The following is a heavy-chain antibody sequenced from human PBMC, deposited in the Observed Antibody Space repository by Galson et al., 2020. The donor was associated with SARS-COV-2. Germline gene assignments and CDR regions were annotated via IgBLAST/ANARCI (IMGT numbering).Heavy chain of an antibody. J-gene: IGHJ4*02. CDR1: GFTFDGYA. V-gene: IGHV3-9*01. Sequence: SLKISCEASGFTFDGYAMHWVRQAPGKGLEWVSGISWNSNDLGYADSVKGRFTISRDNAKNSLYLQMNSLRPEDTALYYCAKASVHYYDSSAYSDWGQGTLVTVSS. CDR2: ISWNSNDL. D-gene: IGHD3-22*01. CDR3: AKASVHYYDSSAYSD.